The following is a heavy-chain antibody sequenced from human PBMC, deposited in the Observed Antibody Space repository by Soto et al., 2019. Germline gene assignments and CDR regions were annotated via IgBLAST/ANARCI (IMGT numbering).Heavy chain of an antibody. CDR1: GGSISSYY. CDR2: IYYSGST. CDR3: ARPRGYSGYDSENWFDP. J-gene: IGHJ5*02. V-gene: IGHV4-59*12. D-gene: IGHD5-12*01. Sequence: SETLSLTCTVSGGSISSYYWSWIRQPPGKGLEWIGYIYYSGSTNYNPSLKSRVTISVDTSKNQFSLKLSSVTAADTAVYYCARPRGYSGYDSENWFDPWGQGTLVTVSS.